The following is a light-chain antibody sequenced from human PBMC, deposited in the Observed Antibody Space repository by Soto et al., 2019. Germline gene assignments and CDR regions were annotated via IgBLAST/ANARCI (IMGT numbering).Light chain of an antibody. CDR2: GAS. CDR1: QSVNTN. Sequence: ETVMTQSAATLSVSPGERTTLSCRASQSVNTNLAWYQQKPGQSPRLLIYGASTRATGIPDRFSGSGSGTDFTLTISRLEPEDFAVYYCQQYGSSGTFGQGTNLDIK. J-gene: IGKJ1*01. CDR3: QQYGSSGT. V-gene: IGKV3-20*01.